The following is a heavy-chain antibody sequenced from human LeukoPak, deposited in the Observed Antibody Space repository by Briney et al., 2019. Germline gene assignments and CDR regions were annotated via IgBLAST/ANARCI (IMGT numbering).Heavy chain of an antibody. J-gene: IGHJ4*02. CDR1: GFTFNTYT. V-gene: IGHV3-23*01. CDR2: ISGSGGST. D-gene: IGHD6-19*01. CDR3: AKDGVAGPPGLYFDY. Sequence: GGSLRLSCAASGFTFNTYTMNWVRQAPGKGLEWVSAISGSGGSTYYADSVKGRFTISRDNSKNTLYLQMNSLRAEDTAVYYCAKDGVAGPPGLYFDYWGQGTLVTVSS.